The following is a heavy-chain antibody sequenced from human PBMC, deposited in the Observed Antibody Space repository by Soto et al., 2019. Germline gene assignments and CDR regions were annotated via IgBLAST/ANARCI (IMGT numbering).Heavy chain of an antibody. CDR2: IYYSGST. Sequence: QVQLQESGPGLVKPSETLSLTCTVSGGSISSYYWSWIRQPPGKGLEWIGYIYYSGSTNYNPSLKSRVTISVDTSKNQFYLKLSSVTAADTAVYYWARGDGGPPDAFDIWGQGTMVTVSS. D-gene: IGHD4-17*01. CDR3: ARGDGGPPDAFDI. V-gene: IGHV4-59*01. J-gene: IGHJ3*02. CDR1: GGSISSYY.